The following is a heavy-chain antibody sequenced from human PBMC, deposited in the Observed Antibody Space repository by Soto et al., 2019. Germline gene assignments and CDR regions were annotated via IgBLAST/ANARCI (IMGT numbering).Heavy chain of an antibody. V-gene: IGHV1-2*02. J-gene: IGHJ5*02. Sequence: QIQLVQSGAEVKKPGASVKVSCRASGYTFTGYYLHWVRQDPGQGLEWMGWVNPISGDTNDAQKFQERVIMTRDRTINTYKMELIRLRAYDTAVYYVAREEGFWITMDLLRGLDHWGQGTLGTVSS. CDR1: GYTFTGYY. CDR2: VNPISGDT. D-gene: IGHD3-10*01. CDR3: AREEGFWITMDLLRGLDH.